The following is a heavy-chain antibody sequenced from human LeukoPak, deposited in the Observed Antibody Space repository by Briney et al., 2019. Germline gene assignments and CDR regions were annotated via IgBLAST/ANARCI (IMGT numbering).Heavy chain of an antibody. Sequence: PGGSLRLSCAASGFTFSSYWMSWVRQAPGKGLEWVANIKQDGSQKYYVDSVKGRFTISRDNAKNSLYLQMNSLRAEDTAVYYCARPTDYSNLYGMDVWGQGTTVTVSS. V-gene: IGHV3-7*01. CDR1: GFTFSSYW. CDR3: ARPTDYSNLYGMDV. CDR2: IKQDGSQK. D-gene: IGHD4-11*01. J-gene: IGHJ6*02.